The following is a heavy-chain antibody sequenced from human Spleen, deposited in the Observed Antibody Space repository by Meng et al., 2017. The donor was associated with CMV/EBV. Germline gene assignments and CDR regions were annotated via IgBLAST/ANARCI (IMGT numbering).Heavy chain of an antibody. J-gene: IGHJ3*02. CDR2: IYYSGST. Sequence: SETLSLTCTVSGGSISSSSYYWGWIRQPPGKGLEWIGSIYYSGSTYYNPSLKSRVTISVDTSKNQFSLKLISVTAADTAVYYCARRLFRYYDSSGYYDAFDIWGQGTMVTVSS. CDR1: GGSISSSSYY. V-gene: IGHV4-39*01. D-gene: IGHD3-22*01. CDR3: ARRLFRYYDSSGYYDAFDI.